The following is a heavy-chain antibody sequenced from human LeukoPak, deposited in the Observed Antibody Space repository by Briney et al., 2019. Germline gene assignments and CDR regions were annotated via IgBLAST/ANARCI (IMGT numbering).Heavy chain of an antibody. V-gene: IGHV4-59*08. D-gene: IGHD2-15*01. CDR3: ARHPYCSGASCSDY. J-gene: IGHJ4*02. CDR1: GGSINSGY. Sequence: SETLCLTCSVSGGSINSGYWSWVRQAPGKGLEWIGLLYPSGSTKYNPSLKSRVTISVDTSKNQFSLKLSSVTAADTAVYYCARHPYCSGASCSDYWGQGTLVTVSS. CDR2: LYPSGST.